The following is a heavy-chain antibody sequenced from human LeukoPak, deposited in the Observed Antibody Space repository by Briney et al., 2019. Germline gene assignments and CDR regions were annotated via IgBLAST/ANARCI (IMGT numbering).Heavy chain of an antibody. CDR1: AYTFTDYI. J-gene: IGHJ4*02. Sequence: ASVKVSCKPSAYTFTDYITHRMRQAPAPGHGRMGWIYPRNGSTRYAKNFQGRVTMTRDTSISTAYMELSSLTSDDTAMYYCAKIGVSGSYWDFDSWGQGTLVTVSS. CDR2: IYPRNGST. CDR3: AKIGVSGSYWDFDS. V-gene: IGHV1-2*02. D-gene: IGHD1-26*01.